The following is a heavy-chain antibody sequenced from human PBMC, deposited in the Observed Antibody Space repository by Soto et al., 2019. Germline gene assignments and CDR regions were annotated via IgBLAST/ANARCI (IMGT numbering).Heavy chain of an antibody. CDR1: GYTFTSYG. J-gene: IGHJ6*03. D-gene: IGHD4-17*01. Sequence: ASVKVSCKASGYTFTSYGISWVRQAPGQGLEWMGWISAYNGNTNYAQKLQGRVTMTTDTSTSTAYMELRSLRSDDTAVYYCARVGVYGDYPKRYYYYMDVWGKGTTVTVSS. CDR2: ISAYNGNT. V-gene: IGHV1-18*01. CDR3: ARVGVYGDYPKRYYYYMDV.